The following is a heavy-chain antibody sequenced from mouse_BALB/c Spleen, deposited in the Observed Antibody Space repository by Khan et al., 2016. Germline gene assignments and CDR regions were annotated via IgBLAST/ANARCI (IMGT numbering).Heavy chain of an antibody. CDR3: ARDGRQLGLRTWFAY. CDR1: GFSLTSYG. CDR2: IWAGGST. D-gene: IGHD3-2*01. J-gene: IGHJ3*01. V-gene: IGHV2-9*02. Sequence: QVQLKQSGPGLVAPSQSLSITCTVAGFSLTSYGVHWVRQPPGKGLEWLGVIWAGGSTNYNSALMSRLSISKDNSKSQVFLKMNRLQTDDTAMYYCARDGRQLGLRTWFAYWGQGTLVTVSA.